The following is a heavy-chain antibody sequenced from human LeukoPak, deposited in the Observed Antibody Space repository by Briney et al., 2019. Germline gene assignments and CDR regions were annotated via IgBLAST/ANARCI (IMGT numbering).Heavy chain of an antibody. D-gene: IGHD1-26*01. CDR3: ARLSGELPRDFDY. CDR1: GGSISSSSYY. Sequence: SETLSLTCTVSGGSISSSSYYWGWIRQPPGKGLEWIGSIYYSGSTYYNPSLKSRVTISVDTSKNQFSLMLSSVTAADTAVYYCARLSGELPRDFDYWGQGTLVTVSS. CDR2: IYYSGST. V-gene: IGHV4-39*01. J-gene: IGHJ4*02.